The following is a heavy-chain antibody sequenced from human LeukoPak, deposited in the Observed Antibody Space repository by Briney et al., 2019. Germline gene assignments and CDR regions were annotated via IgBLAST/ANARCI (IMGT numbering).Heavy chain of an antibody. Sequence: GGSLRLSCAASGFTFSNYGIHWVRQAPGKGLEWVTFIRSDGSNKYYADSVKGRFTISRYNSKNTLYLQMNTLKNKDTAVCYWAKGAGVKKFGEVIVSTHRPNIDYWGQGTLVIVSS. V-gene: IGHV3-30*02. CDR2: IRSDGSNK. D-gene: IGHD3-16*02. CDR1: GFTFSNYG. CDR3: AKGAGVKKFGEVIVSTHRPNIDY. J-gene: IGHJ4*02.